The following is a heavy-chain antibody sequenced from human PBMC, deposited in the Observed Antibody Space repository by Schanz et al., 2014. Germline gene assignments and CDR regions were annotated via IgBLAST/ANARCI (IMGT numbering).Heavy chain of an antibody. J-gene: IGHJ4*02. Sequence: QVQLQESGPGLVKPSETLSLTCTVFGGSIRGYYWGWIRQPPGKGLEWIGYIYYSGSTNYNPSLGGRAPISVDTPKTHFPRKRSSVTAADTAVYYCARRGAGGNFDYWGQGTLVTVSS. CDR2: IYYSGST. CDR3: ARRGAGGNFDY. CDR1: GGSIRGYY. D-gene: IGHD3-10*01. V-gene: IGHV4-59*08.